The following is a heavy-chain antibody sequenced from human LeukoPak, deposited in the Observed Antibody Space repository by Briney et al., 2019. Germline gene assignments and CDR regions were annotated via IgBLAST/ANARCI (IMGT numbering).Heavy chain of an antibody. CDR3: ARAQQLVPRTYYYYGMDV. CDR1: GFTFSSYA. J-gene: IGHJ6*04. V-gene: IGHV3-30*04. Sequence: GGSLRLSCAASGFTFSSYAMHWVRQAPGKGLEWVAVISYDGSNKYYADSVKGRFTISRDSSKNTLYLQMNSLRAEDTAVYYCARAQQLVPRTYYYYGMDVWGKGTTVTVSS. D-gene: IGHD6-13*01. CDR2: ISYDGSNK.